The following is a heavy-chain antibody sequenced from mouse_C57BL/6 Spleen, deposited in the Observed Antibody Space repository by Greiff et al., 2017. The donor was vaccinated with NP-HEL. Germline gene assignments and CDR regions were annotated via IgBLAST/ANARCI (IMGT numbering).Heavy chain of an antibody. CDR3: ASPYSNYDYAMDY. D-gene: IGHD2-5*01. CDR2: INPNNGGT. Sequence: EVQLQQSGPELVKPGASVKISCKASGYTFTDYYMNWVKQSHGKSLEWIGDINPNNGGTSYNQKFKGKATLTVDKSSSTAYMELRSLTSEDSAVYYCASPYSNYDYAMDYWGQGTSVTVSS. V-gene: IGHV1-26*01. CDR1: GYTFTDYY. J-gene: IGHJ4*01.